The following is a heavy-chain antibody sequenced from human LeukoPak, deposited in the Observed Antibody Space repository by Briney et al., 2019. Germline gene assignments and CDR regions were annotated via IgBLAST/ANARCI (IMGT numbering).Heavy chain of an antibody. J-gene: IGHJ4*02. D-gene: IGHD1-26*01. Sequence: GGSLRLSCAASGFTFGSYAMNWVRQAPGKGLEWVSFISGSGDTTYYADSVKGRFTISRDSSKNTLYLQMNSLRAEDTAVYYCAKSRGESRGASNYWGQGTLVTVSS. V-gene: IGHV3-23*01. CDR3: AKSRGESRGASNY. CDR2: ISGSGDTT. CDR1: GFTFGSYA.